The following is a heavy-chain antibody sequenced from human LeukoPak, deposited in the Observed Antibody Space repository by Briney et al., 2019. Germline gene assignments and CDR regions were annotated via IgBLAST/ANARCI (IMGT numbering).Heavy chain of an antibody. D-gene: IGHD6-13*01. V-gene: IGHV3-11*01. CDR2: ISSSGSTI. J-gene: IGHJ4*02. CDR1: GFTFSDYY. CDR3: ARVSSSSSPDY. Sequence: GGSLRLSCAVSGFTFSDYYMSWIRQAPGKGLEWVSYISSSGSTIYYADSVKGRFTISRDNAKNSLYLQMNSLRTEDTAVYYCARVSSSSSPDYWGQGALVTVSS.